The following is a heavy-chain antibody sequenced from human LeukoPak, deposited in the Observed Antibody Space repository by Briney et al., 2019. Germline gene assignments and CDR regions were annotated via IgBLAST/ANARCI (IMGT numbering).Heavy chain of an antibody. J-gene: IGHJ4*02. D-gene: IGHD6-13*01. CDR2: IYSGDTP. Sequence: GGSLRLSCASSGFTVSSNYMSWVRQAPGKGLEWVSVIYSGDTPYYADSVKGRFTISRDNSKNTLYLQMNSLKTEDTAVYYCTTLRGGSSLYTYYFDYWGQGTLVTVSS. CDR1: GFTVSSNY. V-gene: IGHV3-66*01. CDR3: TTLRGGSSLYTYYFDY.